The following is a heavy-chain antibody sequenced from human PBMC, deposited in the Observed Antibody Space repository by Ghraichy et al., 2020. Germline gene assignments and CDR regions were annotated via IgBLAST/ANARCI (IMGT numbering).Heavy chain of an antibody. CDR1: GGSISSSSYY. D-gene: IGHD3-9*01. J-gene: IGHJ4*02. V-gene: IGHV4-39*01. CDR3: ARGAFTYYDILTGKEFDY. CDR2: IYYSGST. Sequence: SETLSLTCTVSGGSISSSSYYWGWIRQPPGKGLEWIGSIYYSGSTYYNPSLKSRVTISVDTSKNQFSLKLSSVTAADTAVYYCARGAFTYYDILTGKEFDYWGQGTLATVSS.